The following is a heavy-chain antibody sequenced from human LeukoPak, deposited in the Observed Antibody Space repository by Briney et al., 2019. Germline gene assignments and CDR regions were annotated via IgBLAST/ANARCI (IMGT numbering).Heavy chain of an antibody. CDR2: IRYDGSNK. CDR3: AKDPNDYGDYLAFDI. Sequence: GGSLRLSCAASGLTFSSYGMHWVRQAPGKGLEWVAFIRYDGSNKYYADSVKGRFTISRDNSKNTLYLQMNSLRAEDTAVYYCAKDPNDYGDYLAFDIWGQGTMVTVSS. D-gene: IGHD4-17*01. V-gene: IGHV3-30*02. CDR1: GLTFSSYG. J-gene: IGHJ3*02.